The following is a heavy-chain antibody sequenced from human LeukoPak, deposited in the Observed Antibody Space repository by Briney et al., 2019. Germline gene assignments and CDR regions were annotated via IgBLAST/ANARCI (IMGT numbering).Heavy chain of an antibody. D-gene: IGHD6-19*01. V-gene: IGHV4-61*02. Sequence: SETLSLTCTVSGGSISSGGYYWSWIRQPAGKGLEWIGRIYTSGSTNYNPSLKSRVTISVDTSKNQFSLQLNSVTPEDTATYYCAREALGTPASGWIWEWFDPWGQGTLVTVSS. CDR1: GGSISSGGYY. CDR2: IYTSGST. J-gene: IGHJ5*02. CDR3: AREALGTPASGWIWEWFDP.